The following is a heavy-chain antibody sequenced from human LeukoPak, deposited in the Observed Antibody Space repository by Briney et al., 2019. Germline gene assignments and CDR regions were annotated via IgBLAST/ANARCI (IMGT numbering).Heavy chain of an antibody. D-gene: IGHD3-22*01. CDR2: ISWNSGSI. J-gene: IGHJ4*02. CDR1: GFTFDDYA. Sequence: SLRLSCAASGFTFDDYAMHWVRQAPGKGLEWVSGISWNSGSIGYADSVKGRFTISRDNAKDSLCLQMNSLRAEDTALYYCATEIVWDFDYWGQGTLVTVSS. V-gene: IGHV3-9*01. CDR3: ATEIVWDFDY.